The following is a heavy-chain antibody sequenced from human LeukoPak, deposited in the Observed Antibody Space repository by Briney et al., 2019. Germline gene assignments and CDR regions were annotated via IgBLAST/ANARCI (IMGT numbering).Heavy chain of an antibody. CDR2: IGTGGDT. Sequence: GGSLRLSCAASGFTFSSYDMHWVRQATGKGLEWVSAIGTGGDTYYPGSVKGRFTISRENAKNSLYLQMNSLRAGDTAVYYCARGAGDDSSGYVEYFQHWGQGTLVTVSS. CDR1: GFTFSSYD. V-gene: IGHV3-13*04. J-gene: IGHJ1*01. CDR3: ARGAGDDSSGYVEYFQH. D-gene: IGHD3-22*01.